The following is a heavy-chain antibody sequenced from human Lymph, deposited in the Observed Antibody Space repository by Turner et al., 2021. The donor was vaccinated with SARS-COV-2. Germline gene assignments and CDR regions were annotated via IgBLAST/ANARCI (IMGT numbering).Heavy chain of an antibody. J-gene: IGHJ5*02. CDR3: ARETVNNWVDP. D-gene: IGHD2-21*02. CDR2: IYYRGST. Sequence: QVQLQESGPRLVMPLETLSLTCTVSGGSMNRNYWSWIMQPTGKRLEWIEYIYYRGSTNYNPSLESRVTISVDTSRNQFSLNLTSVTAADTAIYYGARETVNNWVDPWGQGTLVTVSS. CDR1: GGSMNRNY. V-gene: IGHV4-59*01.